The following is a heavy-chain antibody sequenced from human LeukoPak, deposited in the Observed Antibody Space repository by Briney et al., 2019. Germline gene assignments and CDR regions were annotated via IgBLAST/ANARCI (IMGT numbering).Heavy chain of an antibody. CDR1: GFNFIDAW. CDR3: VWVRGFNYALDP. CDR2: IESRGDGGTT. D-gene: IGHD5-18*01. J-gene: IGHJ5*02. Sequence: PGGSLRLSCAASGFNFIDAWMSWVRQTPGTGLEWVGRIESRGDGGTTEYAAPVKGRFTISRDDSKTTLFLQMNSLRAEDTAIYYCVWVRGFNYALDPWSQGTLVTVSS. V-gene: IGHV3-15*04.